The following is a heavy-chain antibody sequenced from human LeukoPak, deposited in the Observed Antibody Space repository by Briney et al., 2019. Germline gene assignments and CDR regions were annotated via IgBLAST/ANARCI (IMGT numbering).Heavy chain of an antibody. V-gene: IGHV4-59*11. Sequence: PSETLSLTCTVSAGSISSHYWSCIRQPPGEGLEWIGYIHYSGSTNYNPSFKSRATISVDTSTNQFSLKRSSVTPADTAVYYCATSRGGSGSIWDSWGQGTLVTVSS. J-gene: IGHJ4*02. CDR3: ATSRGGSGSIWDS. D-gene: IGHD3-10*01. CDR2: IHYSGST. CDR1: AGSISSHY.